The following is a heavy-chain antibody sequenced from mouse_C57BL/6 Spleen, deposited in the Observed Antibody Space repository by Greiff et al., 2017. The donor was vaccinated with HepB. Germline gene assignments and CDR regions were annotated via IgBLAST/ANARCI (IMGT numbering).Heavy chain of an antibody. CDR1: GFTFSSYA. D-gene: IGHD3-3*01. CDR3: ARGGPYFDY. CDR2: ISDGGSYT. V-gene: IGHV5-4*01. Sequence: EVQLMESGGGLVKPGGSLKLSCAASGFTFSSYAMSWVRQTPEKRLEWVATISDGGSYTYYPDNVKGRFTISRDNAKNNLYLQMSHLKSEDTAMYYCARGGPYFDYWGQGTTLTVSS. J-gene: IGHJ2*01.